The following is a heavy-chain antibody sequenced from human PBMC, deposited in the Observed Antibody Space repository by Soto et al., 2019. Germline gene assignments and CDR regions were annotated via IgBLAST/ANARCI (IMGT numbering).Heavy chain of an antibody. CDR3: AKAGFSSGWSPSYFDY. V-gene: IGHV3-23*01. Sequence: EVQLLESGGGLVQPGRSLRLSCAASGFTFSSYAMNWVRQAPGKGLEWVSAMSGTGGSTYYADSVKARFTISRDNSKNTLYLQMNSLRVEDTAVFYCAKAGFSSGWSPSYFDYWGQGTLVTVSS. CDR1: GFTFSSYA. J-gene: IGHJ4*02. D-gene: IGHD6-19*01. CDR2: MSGTGGST.